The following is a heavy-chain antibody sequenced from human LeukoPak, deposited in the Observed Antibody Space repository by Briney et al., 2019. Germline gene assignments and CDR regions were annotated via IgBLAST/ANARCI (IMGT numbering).Heavy chain of an antibody. CDR1: GGTFSSYA. CDR3: ARDLGATYLLDY. CDR2: IIPIFGTA. D-gene: IGHD1-26*01. V-gene: IGHV1-69*13. J-gene: IGHJ4*02. Sequence: SVKVSCKASGGTFSSYAISWVRQAPGQGFEWMGGIIPIFGTANYAQKFQGRVTITADESTSTAYMELSSLRSEDTAVYYCARDLGATYLLDYWGQGTLVTVSS.